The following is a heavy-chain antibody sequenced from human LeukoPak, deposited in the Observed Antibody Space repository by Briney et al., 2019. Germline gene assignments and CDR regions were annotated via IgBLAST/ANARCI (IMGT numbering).Heavy chain of an antibody. J-gene: IGHJ4*02. CDR1: GGSFSGYY. V-gene: IGHV4-34*01. D-gene: IGHD6-6*01. CDR2: INHSRST. Sequence: SETLSLTCAVYGGSFSGYYWSWIRQPPGKGLEWIGEINHSRSTNYNPSLKSRVTISVDTSKNQFSLKLSSGTAADTAVYYCARAKYSSSGFNLDYWGQGTLVTVSS. CDR3: ARAKYSSSGFNLDY.